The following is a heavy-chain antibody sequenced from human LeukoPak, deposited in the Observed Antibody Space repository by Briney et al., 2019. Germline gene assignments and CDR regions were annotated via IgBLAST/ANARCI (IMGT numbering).Heavy chain of an antibody. CDR3: AREADFVTDY. Sequence: SETLSLTCTVSGGSISSYYWSWIRQPPGKGLEWIGYIYYSGSTNYNPSLKSRVTISVDTPKNQFSLKLSSVTAADTAVYYCAREADFVTDYWGQGTLVTVSS. CDR1: GGSISSYY. V-gene: IGHV4-59*01. J-gene: IGHJ4*02. CDR2: IYYSGST. D-gene: IGHD2-21*01.